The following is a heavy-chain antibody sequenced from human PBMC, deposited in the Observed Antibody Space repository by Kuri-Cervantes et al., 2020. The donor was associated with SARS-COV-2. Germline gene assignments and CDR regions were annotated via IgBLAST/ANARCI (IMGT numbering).Heavy chain of an antibody. D-gene: IGHD5-18*01. Sequence: SVKVSCKTSGGSFRTFIISWVRQAPGQGLEWMGGISPLLGKANYAQKFQGRVTITADESTSTVYMEVSSLRFEDTAVYYCTKEKGNTYGFDYWGQGTLVTVSS. CDR3: TKEKGNTYGFDY. CDR1: GGSFRTFI. J-gene: IGHJ4*02. V-gene: IGHV1-69*10. CDR2: ISPLLGKA.